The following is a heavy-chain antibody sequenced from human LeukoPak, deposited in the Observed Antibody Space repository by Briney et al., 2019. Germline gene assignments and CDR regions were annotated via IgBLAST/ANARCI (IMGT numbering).Heavy chain of an antibody. J-gene: IGHJ6*03. CDR2: IFTSGST. CDR3: AREGKITMVRGVIRYYYMDV. V-gene: IGHV4-61*02. CDR1: GGSISSGSYY. D-gene: IGHD3-10*01. Sequence: SETLSLTCTVSGGSISSGSYYWSWIRQPAGKGLEWIGRIFTSGSTKYNPSLKSRLTISVDTSKTQFSLKLSSVTAADTAVYYCAREGKITMVRGVIRYYYMDVWGKGTTVTISS.